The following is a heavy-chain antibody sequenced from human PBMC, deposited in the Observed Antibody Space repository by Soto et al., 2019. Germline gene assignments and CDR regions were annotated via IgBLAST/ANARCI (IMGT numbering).Heavy chain of an antibody. CDR2: ISGDGGST. CDR3: AKDISGGSGSYYYYYGMDV. CDR1: GFTFDDYT. Sequence: GGSLRLSCAASGFTFDDYTMHWVRQAPGKGLEWVSLISGDGGSTYYADSVKGRFTISRDNSKNSLYLQMNSLRTEDTALYYCAKDISGGSGSYYYYYGMDVWGQGTTVTVSS. J-gene: IGHJ6*02. D-gene: IGHD3-10*01. V-gene: IGHV3-43*02.